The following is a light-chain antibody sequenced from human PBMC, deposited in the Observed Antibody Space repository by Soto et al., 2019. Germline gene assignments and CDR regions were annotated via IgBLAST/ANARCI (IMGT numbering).Light chain of an antibody. V-gene: IGLV1-40*01. CDR3: QSSDSSLSVYYV. J-gene: IGLJ6*01. CDR2: GNS. Sequence: QSVLTQPPSVSGAPGQRVTISCTGSSSNIGAGYDVHWYQQLPGTAPKLLIYGNSNRPSGVPDRFSGSKSGTSASLAITGLQAEDEADYYCQSSDSSLSVYYVFGTGTQLTVL. CDR1: SSNIGAGYD.